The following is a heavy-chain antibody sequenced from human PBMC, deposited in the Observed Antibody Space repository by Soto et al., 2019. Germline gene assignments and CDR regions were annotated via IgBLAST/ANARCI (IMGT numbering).Heavy chain of an antibody. J-gene: IGHJ5*02. D-gene: IGHD1-26*01. V-gene: IGHV3-30*18. CDR3: AKDLHSGSKRTGWFDP. CDR2: ISYDGSNK. CDR1: GFTFSSYG. Sequence: QVQLVESGGGVVQPGRSLRLSCAASGFTFSSYGMHWVRQAPGKGLEWVAVISYDGSNKYYADSVKGRFTISRDNSKNTMDLQMSSLRAEDTAVYYCAKDLHSGSKRTGWFDPWGQGTLVTVSS.